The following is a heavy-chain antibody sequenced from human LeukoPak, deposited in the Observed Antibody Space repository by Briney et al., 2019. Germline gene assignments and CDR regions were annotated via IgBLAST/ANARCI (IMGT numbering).Heavy chain of an antibody. CDR2: IKQDGSEK. V-gene: IGHV3-7*01. CDR3: ARAVTETKRSYFFYMAV. CDR1: GFPFSRYW. D-gene: IGHD4-17*01. Sequence: GGSLRLSCAASGFPFSRYWMNWVRQAPGKGLEWVANIKQDGSEKSYVDSVKGRFTVSRDNAKNSLYLQMNSLRAEDTAVYYCARAVTETKRSYFFYMAVWGKGTTVIVSS. J-gene: IGHJ6*03.